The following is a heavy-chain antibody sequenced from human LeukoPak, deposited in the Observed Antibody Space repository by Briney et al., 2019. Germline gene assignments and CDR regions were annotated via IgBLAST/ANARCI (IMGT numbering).Heavy chain of an antibody. CDR3: AELGITMIGGV. V-gene: IGHV3-48*03. CDR1: GFTFSSYE. D-gene: IGHD3-10*02. CDR2: ISSSGSTI. Sequence: GGSLRLSCAASGFTFSSYEMNWVRQAPGKGLEGVSYISSSGSTIHYAASVKGRFTISRDNAKNSLYLQMNSLRAEDTAVYYCAELGITMIGGVWGKGTTVTISS. J-gene: IGHJ6*04.